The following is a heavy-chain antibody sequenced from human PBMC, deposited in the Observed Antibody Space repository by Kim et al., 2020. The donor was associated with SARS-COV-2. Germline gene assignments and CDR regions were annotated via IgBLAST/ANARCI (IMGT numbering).Heavy chain of an antibody. J-gene: IGHJ6*02. V-gene: IGHV4-61*02. Sequence: SETLSLTCTVSGGSISSGSYYWSWIRQPAGKGLEWIGRIYTSGSTNYNPSLKSRVTISVDTSKNQFSLKLSSVTAADTAVYYCARDKGYSYGYDYYYYGMDVWGQGTTVTVSS. D-gene: IGHD5-18*01. CDR2: IYTSGST. CDR1: GGSISSGSYY. CDR3: ARDKGYSYGYDYYYYGMDV.